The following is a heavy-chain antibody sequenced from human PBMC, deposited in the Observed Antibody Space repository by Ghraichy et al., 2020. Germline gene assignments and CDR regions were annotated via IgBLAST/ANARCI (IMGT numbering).Heavy chain of an antibody. J-gene: IGHJ3*02. D-gene: IGHD1-26*01. CDR2: ISGSGGST. CDR1: GFTFSSYA. CDR3: AKGVGAIAAPSDAFDI. Sequence: LSLTCAASGFTFSSYAMSWVRQAPGKGLEWVSAISGSGGSTYYADSVKGRFTISRDNSKNTLYLQMNSLRAEDTAVYYCAKGVGAIAAPSDAFDIWGQGTMVTVSS. V-gene: IGHV3-23*01.